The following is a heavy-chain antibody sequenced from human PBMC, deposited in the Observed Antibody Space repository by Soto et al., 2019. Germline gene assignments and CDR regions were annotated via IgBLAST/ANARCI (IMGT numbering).Heavy chain of an antibody. CDR1: GYTFTSYY. Sequence: ASVKVSCKAAGYTFTSYYMHWVRQAPGQGLEWMGWISAYNGNTNYAQKLQGRVTMTTDTSTSTAYMELRSLRSDDTAVYYCARVLRYNWKPTAFDIWGQGTMVT. D-gene: IGHD1-20*01. J-gene: IGHJ3*02. CDR2: ISAYNGNT. CDR3: ARVLRYNWKPTAFDI. V-gene: IGHV1-18*04.